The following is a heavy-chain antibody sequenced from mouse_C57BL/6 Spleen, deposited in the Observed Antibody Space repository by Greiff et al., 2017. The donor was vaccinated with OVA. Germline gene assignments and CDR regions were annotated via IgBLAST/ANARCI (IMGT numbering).Heavy chain of an antibody. V-gene: IGHV2-2*01. CDR1: GFSLTSYG. CDR2: IWSGGST. CDR3: ARKGNYYAMDY. Sequence: VQLKESGPGLVQPSQSLSITCTVSGFSLTSYGVHWVRQSPGKGLEWLGVIWSGGSTDYNAAFISRLSISKDNSKSQVFFKMNSLQADDTARYYCARKGNYYAMDYWGQGTSVTVSS. D-gene: IGHD2-14*01. J-gene: IGHJ4*01.